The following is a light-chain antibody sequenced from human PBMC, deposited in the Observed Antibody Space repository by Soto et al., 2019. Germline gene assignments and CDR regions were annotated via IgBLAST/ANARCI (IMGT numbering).Light chain of an antibody. V-gene: IGLV1-40*01. CDR2: GNS. Sequence: QSALTQPPSVSGAPGQRVTISCTGSSSNIGAGYDVHWYQQLPGTAPKLLIYGNSNRPSGVPDRFSGSKSGTSASLAITGLQAEDEADYYCQSYDSSLCWVFGGGTKLTVL. CDR1: SSNIGAGYD. J-gene: IGLJ3*02. CDR3: QSYDSSLCWV.